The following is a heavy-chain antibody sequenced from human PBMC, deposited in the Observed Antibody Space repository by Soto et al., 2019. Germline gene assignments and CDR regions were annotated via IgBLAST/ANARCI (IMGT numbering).Heavy chain of an antibody. CDR1: GYSFTSYW. CDR2: IYPGDSDT. J-gene: IGHJ6*02. CDR3: ARGGQLQPYYYYYYGMDV. V-gene: IGHV5-51*01. Sequence: GESLKISCKGSGYSFTSYWIGWVRQMPGKGLEWMGIIYPGDSDTRYSPSFQGQVTISADKSISTAYLQWSSLKASDTAMYYCARGGQLQPYYYYYYGMDVWGQGTTVTVSS. D-gene: IGHD5-18*01.